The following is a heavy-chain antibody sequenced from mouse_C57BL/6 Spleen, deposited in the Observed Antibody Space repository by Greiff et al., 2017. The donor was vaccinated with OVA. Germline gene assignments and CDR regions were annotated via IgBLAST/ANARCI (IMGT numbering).Heavy chain of an antibody. CDR3: DKQGGNYHYYAMDY. Sequence: VQLQESGPGLVAPSQSLSITCTVSGFSLTSYGVSWVRQPPGKGLEWLGVIWGDGSTNYHSALISRLSICKDNSKSQVFLKLNSLQTDDTATYYCDKQGGNYHYYAMDYWGQGTSVTVSS. J-gene: IGHJ4*01. D-gene: IGHD2-1*01. CDR1: GFSLTSYG. V-gene: IGHV2-3*01. CDR2: IWGDGST.